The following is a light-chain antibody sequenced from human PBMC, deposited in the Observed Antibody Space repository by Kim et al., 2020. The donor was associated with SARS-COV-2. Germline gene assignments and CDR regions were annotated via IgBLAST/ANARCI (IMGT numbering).Light chain of an antibody. Sequence: PGQKVTISGSGSSSNIGNNYVSWYQQLPGTAPKHLIYDNNKRPSGIPDRFSGSKSGTSATLGITGLQTGDEADYYCGTWDSSLSAVFGGGTKLTVL. CDR2: DNN. CDR3: GTWDSSLSAV. CDR1: SSNIGNNY. V-gene: IGLV1-51*01. J-gene: IGLJ3*02.